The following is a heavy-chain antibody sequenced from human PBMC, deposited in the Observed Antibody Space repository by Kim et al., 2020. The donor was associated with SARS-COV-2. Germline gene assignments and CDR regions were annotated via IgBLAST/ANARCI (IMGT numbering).Heavy chain of an antibody. Sequence: GESLKISCKGSEYNFTIFWISWVRQMPGKGLEWMRRIDPSDSYTNYSPSFQGHVTISIDKSINTAYLQWSSLKASDTAMYFCARGDPIAGGDYWGQGTLVTVSS. V-gene: IGHV5-10-1*01. J-gene: IGHJ4*02. CDR3: ARGDPIAGGDY. D-gene: IGHD6-13*01. CDR2: IDPSDSYT. CDR1: EYNFTIFW.